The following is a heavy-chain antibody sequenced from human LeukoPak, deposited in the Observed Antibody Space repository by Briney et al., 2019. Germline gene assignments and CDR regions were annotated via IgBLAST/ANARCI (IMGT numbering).Heavy chain of an antibody. J-gene: IGHJ4*02. Sequence: AGGSLRLSCTASGFTFNSYAMNWVRQAPGKGLEWVSTIRGSGGSTYTADSVKGRFIISRDNSKNMLYIQMNSLRAEDTAVYYCARGPGEATFDYWGQGTLVTVSS. CDR3: ARGPGEATFDY. CDR1: GFTFNSYA. V-gene: IGHV3-23*01. D-gene: IGHD3-10*01. CDR2: IRGSGGST.